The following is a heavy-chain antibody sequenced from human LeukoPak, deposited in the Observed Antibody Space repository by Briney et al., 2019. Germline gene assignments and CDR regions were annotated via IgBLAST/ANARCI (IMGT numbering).Heavy chain of an antibody. D-gene: IGHD2-2*01. Sequence: GGSLRLSCAASGFTFSSYSMTWVRQAPGKGVEWVSSISSSSSYIFYADSVKGRFTISRDNAKNSLYLQMNSLRAEDTAVYYCARDRYCSSSSCYDEFGYWGQGTLVTVSS. CDR2: ISSSSSYI. CDR1: GFTFSSYS. J-gene: IGHJ4*02. V-gene: IGHV3-21*01. CDR3: ARDRYCSSSSCYDEFGY.